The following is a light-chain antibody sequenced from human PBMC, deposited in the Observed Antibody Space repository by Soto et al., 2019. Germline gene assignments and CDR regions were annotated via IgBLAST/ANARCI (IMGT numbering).Light chain of an antibody. Sequence: EIVMTQSPATLSVSPGERATPSCRASQSVSSNLAWYQQKPGQAPRLLIYDASTRATGIPARFSGSGSGTEFTLTISSLQSEDFALYYCQQYNNWPPYTFGQGTKLEIK. CDR2: DAS. CDR3: QQYNNWPPYT. CDR1: QSVSSN. J-gene: IGKJ2*01. V-gene: IGKV3-15*01.